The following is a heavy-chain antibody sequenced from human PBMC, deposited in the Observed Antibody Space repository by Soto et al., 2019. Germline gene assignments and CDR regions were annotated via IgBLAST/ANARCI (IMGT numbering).Heavy chain of an antibody. V-gene: IGHV1-18*01. D-gene: IGHD5-12*01. CDR2: ISTYSGDT. CDR1: GYTFFTYD. J-gene: IGHJ5*02. CDR3: ARHHGPTTSENGFDP. Sequence: QVHLVQSGVEVKTPGASVKVSCQASGYTFFTYDISWVRQAPGQGLEWMGWISTYSGDTKYAQKFQGRVTMTTDTSTTTAYLELRRLRSDATAVYYCARHHGPTTSENGFDPWGQGTLVTVSS.